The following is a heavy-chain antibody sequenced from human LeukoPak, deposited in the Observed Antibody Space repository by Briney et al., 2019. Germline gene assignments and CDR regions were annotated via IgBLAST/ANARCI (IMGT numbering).Heavy chain of an antibody. V-gene: IGHV4-4*02. CDR1: GGSISSSNW. J-gene: IGHJ4*02. D-gene: IGHD3-10*01. Sequence: PSETLSLTCAVSGGSISSSNWWSWVRQPPGKGLEWIGEIYHSGSTNYNPSLKSRVTISVDASKNQFSLKLSSVTAADTAVYYCAFMVRGVGYFDYWGQGTLVTVSS. CDR3: AFMVRGVGYFDY. CDR2: IYHSGST.